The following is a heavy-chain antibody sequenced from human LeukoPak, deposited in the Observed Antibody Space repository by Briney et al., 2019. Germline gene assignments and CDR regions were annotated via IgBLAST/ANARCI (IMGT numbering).Heavy chain of an antibody. D-gene: IGHD3-22*01. V-gene: IGHV4-59*01. CDR1: GGSISSYY. J-gene: IGHJ3*02. CDR3: ARASAYGSGGYYLHAFDI. CDR2: IDYSGNT. Sequence: SETLSLTCTVSGGSISSYYWSWIRQPPGKGLEWIGYIDYSGNTNYNPSLKSRVTISVDTSKNQFSLKLSSVTAADTAVYYCARASAYGSGGYYLHAFDIWGQGTVVTVSS.